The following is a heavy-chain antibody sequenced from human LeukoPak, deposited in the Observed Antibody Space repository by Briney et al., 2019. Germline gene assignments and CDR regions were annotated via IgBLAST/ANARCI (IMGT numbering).Heavy chain of an antibody. CDR3: ARVEGSYCSSTSCVPIYYYYGMDV. D-gene: IGHD2-2*01. CDR1: GGSISSGGYY. J-gene: IGHJ6*02. V-gene: IGHV4-31*03. CDR2: IYYSGST. Sequence: KPSETLSLTCTVSGGSISSGGYYWSWIRQHPGKGLEWIGYIYYSGSTYYNPSLKSRVTISVDTSKNQFSLKLSSVTAADTAVYYCARVEGSYCSSTSCVPIYYYYGMDVWGQGTTVTVSS.